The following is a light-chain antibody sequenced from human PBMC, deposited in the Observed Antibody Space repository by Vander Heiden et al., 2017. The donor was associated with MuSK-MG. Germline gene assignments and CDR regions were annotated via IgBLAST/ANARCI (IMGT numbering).Light chain of an antibody. CDR1: QSISSW. Sequence: DIQMTQSPSTLSASVGDRVTITCRASQSISSWVAWYQQKPGKAPKLLIYKASSLESGVPSRFSGSGSGTEFTLTISSLQPDDFATYYCQQYKSYPVTFGQGTKLEIK. CDR3: QQYKSYPVT. V-gene: IGKV1-5*03. J-gene: IGKJ2*01. CDR2: KAS.